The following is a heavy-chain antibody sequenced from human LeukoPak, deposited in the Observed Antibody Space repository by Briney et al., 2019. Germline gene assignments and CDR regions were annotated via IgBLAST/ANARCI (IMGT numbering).Heavy chain of an antibody. J-gene: IGHJ5*02. D-gene: IGHD1-14*01. CDR3: AKRYKANWFDP. V-gene: IGHV3-11*03. CDR2: ISSSSSYT. CDR1: GFTFSDYY. Sequence: PGGSLRLSCAASGFTFSDYYMSWIRQAPGKGLEWVSYISSSSSYTNYADSVKGRFTISRDNAKNSLYLQMNSLRAEDTAVYYCAKRYKANWFDPWGQGTLVTVSS.